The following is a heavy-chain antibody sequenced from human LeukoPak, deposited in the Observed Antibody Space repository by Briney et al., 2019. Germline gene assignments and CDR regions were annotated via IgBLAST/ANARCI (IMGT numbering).Heavy chain of an antibody. V-gene: IGHV1-2*06. CDR2: INPNSGGT. J-gene: IGHJ6*04. Sequence: ASVKVSCKASGYTFTGYYMHWVRQAPGQGLEWMGRINPNSGGTNYAQKFQGRVTMTRDTSISTAYMELSGLRSDDTAVYYCARVVLDSSGYRGVDVWGKGTTVTVSS. CDR1: GYTFTGYY. D-gene: IGHD3-22*01. CDR3: ARVVLDSSGYRGVDV.